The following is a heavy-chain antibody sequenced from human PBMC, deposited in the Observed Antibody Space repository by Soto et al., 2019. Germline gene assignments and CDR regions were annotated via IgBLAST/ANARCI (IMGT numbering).Heavy chain of an antibody. CDR2: ISTYNGNT. V-gene: IGHV1-18*01. Sequence: ASVKVCCKDSGYTFNSYAISWVRQAPGQGLEWMGWISTYNGNTNYAQNLQGRVTMTTDTSTSTAYMELRSLRSDDTAVYYCARDRSNSGWDFDHWGQGTLVTVSS. CDR1: GYTFNSYA. J-gene: IGHJ4*02. D-gene: IGHD6-19*01. CDR3: ARDRSNSGWDFDH.